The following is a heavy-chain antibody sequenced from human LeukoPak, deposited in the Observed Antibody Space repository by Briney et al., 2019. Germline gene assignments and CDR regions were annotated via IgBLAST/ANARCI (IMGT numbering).Heavy chain of an antibody. J-gene: IGHJ4*02. CDR1: GFTFSSFE. CDR3: ARDQGIFGVPG. Sequence: PGGSLRLSCAASGFTFSSFEMNWMRQAPGKGLEWVSYITSGGGTTYYADSVRGRFTISRDNAKNSLFLEMNSLGADDTAVYYCARDQGIFGVPGWGQGTLVTVSS. D-gene: IGHD3-3*01. V-gene: IGHV3-48*03. CDR2: ITSGGGTT.